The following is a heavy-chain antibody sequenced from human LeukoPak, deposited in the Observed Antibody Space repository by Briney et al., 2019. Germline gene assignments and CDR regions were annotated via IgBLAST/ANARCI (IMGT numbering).Heavy chain of an antibody. Sequence: PGGSLRLSCAASGFTFSSYAMSWIRQPPGKGLEWIGEINHSGSTNYNPSLKSRVTISVDTSKNQFSLKLSSVTAADTAVYYCARLRYPFDYWGQGTLVTVSS. CDR1: GFTFSSYA. CDR3: ARLRYPFDY. D-gene: IGHD4-17*01. CDR2: INHSGST. V-gene: IGHV4-34*01. J-gene: IGHJ4*02.